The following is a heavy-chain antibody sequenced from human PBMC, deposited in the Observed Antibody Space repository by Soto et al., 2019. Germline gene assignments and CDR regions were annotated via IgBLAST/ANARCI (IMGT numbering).Heavy chain of an antibody. CDR3: ARQALMVYESYYYYYGMDV. Sequence: GASVKVSCKASGGTFSSYAISWVRQAPGQGLEWMGGIIPTFGTAKYAQKFQGRVTITADESTSTAYMELSSLRSEDTAVYYCARQALMVYESYYYYYGMDVWGQGTTVTVSS. CDR1: GGTFSSYA. D-gene: IGHD2-8*01. V-gene: IGHV1-69*13. J-gene: IGHJ6*02. CDR2: IIPTFGTA.